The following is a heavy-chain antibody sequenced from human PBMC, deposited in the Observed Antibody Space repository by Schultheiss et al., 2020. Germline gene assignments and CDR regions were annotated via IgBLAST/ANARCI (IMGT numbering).Heavy chain of an antibody. Sequence: GGSLRLSCAASGFTFSSYGMHWVRQAPGKGLEWVAVISYDGSNKYYADSVKGRFTISRDNPKNTVSLQMNSLRAEDTAVYYCAREAVITFGGGIGWGQGNLGTVAS. CDR1: GFTFSSYG. D-gene: IGHD3-16*02. CDR2: ISYDGSNK. V-gene: IGHV3-30*03. CDR3: AREAVITFGGGIG. J-gene: IGHJ4*02.